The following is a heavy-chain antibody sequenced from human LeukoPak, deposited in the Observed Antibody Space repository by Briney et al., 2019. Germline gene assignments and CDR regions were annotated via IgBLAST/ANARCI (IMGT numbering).Heavy chain of an antibody. D-gene: IGHD1-1*01. Sequence: SVKVSCKASGGTFSSYAISWVRQAPGQGLEWMGGIIPIFGTANYAQKFQGRVTLTADESTSTAYMELSSLRSEDTAVYYCARDLADSERHVYFDYWGQGTLVTVSS. CDR1: GGTFSSYA. J-gene: IGHJ4*02. CDR3: ARDLADSERHVYFDY. CDR2: IIPIFGTA. V-gene: IGHV1-69*13.